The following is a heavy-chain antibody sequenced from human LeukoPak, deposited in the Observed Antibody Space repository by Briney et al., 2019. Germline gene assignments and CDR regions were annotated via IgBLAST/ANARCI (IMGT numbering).Heavy chain of an antibody. CDR2: IYYTGST. Sequence: SETLSLTCIVSGGSISTYYWNWIRQPPGKGLEWIGYIYYTGSTNYNPSLKSRVAVSVDTSKNQFSLKLSSVTAADTAVYYCARLTVDRNAFDIWGQGTRVTVSS. V-gene: IGHV4-59*01. CDR1: GGSISTYY. D-gene: IGHD7-27*01. J-gene: IGHJ3*02. CDR3: ARLTVDRNAFDI.